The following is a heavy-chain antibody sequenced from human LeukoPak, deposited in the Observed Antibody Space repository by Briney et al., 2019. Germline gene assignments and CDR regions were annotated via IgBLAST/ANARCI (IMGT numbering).Heavy chain of an antibody. J-gene: IGHJ4*02. CDR3: ARGSAADFDY. V-gene: IGHV3-21*01. Sequence: GGALRLSCAASGFTFSLYSMNWVRQAPAKGLEWVSSISSSSSYIHYADSVKGRFTISRDNAKNSLYLQMNSLRPEDTSVFYCARGSAADFDYWGQGTLVTVSS. D-gene: IGHD6-13*01. CDR2: ISSSSSYI. CDR1: GFTFSLYS.